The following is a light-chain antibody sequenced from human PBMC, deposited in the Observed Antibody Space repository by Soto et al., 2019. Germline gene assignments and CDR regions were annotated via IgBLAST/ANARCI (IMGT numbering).Light chain of an antibody. CDR1: QTISRW. V-gene: IGKV1-5*01. CDR3: QQYNTFLT. Sequence: DIQMTQSPSTLSASGGDRVRITCRASQTISRWLAWYQQKPGRAPKLLIYDVSSLESGVPSRFSGSGSGTEFSLTISSLQPDDIATYYCQQYNTFLTFGQGTKVDI. CDR2: DVS. J-gene: IGKJ1*01.